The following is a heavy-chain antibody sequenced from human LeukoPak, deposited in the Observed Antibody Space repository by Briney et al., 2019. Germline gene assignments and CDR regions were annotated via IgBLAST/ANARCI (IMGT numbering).Heavy chain of an antibody. Sequence: PGVSLRLSCAASGFTFSSYEMNWVRQAPGKGLELVSYISSSGSTIYYADSVKGRFTISRDNAKNSLYLQMNSLRAEDTAVYYCARDSIVATTPLDYWGQGTLVTVSS. D-gene: IGHD5-12*01. J-gene: IGHJ4*02. V-gene: IGHV3-48*03. CDR3: ARDSIVATTPLDY. CDR2: ISSSGSTI. CDR1: GFTFSSYE.